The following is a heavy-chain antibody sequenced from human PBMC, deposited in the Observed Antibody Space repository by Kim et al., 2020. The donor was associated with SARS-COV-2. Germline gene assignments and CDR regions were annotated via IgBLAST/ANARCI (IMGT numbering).Heavy chain of an antibody. V-gene: IGHV4-30-2*01. J-gene: IGHJ4*02. CDR1: GGSISSGGYS. Sequence: SETLSLTCAVSGGSISSGGYSWSWIRQPPGKGLEWIGYIYHSGSTYYNPSLKSRVTISVDRSKNQFSLKLSSVTAADTAVYYCARVYGDYVFDYWGQGTLVTVSS. D-gene: IGHD4-17*01. CDR2: IYHSGST. CDR3: ARVYGDYVFDY.